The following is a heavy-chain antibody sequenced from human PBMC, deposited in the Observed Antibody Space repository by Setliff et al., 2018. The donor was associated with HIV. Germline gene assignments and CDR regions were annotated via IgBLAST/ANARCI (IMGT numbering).Heavy chain of an antibody. CDR2: IRSKAYGGTT. J-gene: IGHJ6*02. CDR1: GFTFGDYA. V-gene: IGHV3-49*04. Sequence: GGSLRLSCTASGFTFGDYAMSWVRQAPGKGLEWVGFIRSKAYGGTTEYAASVKGRFTISRDDSKSIAYLQMNSLKTEDTAVYYCTRDLTLWFGELYYYYGMDVWGQGTTVTVSS. D-gene: IGHD3-10*01. CDR3: TRDLTLWFGELYYYYGMDV.